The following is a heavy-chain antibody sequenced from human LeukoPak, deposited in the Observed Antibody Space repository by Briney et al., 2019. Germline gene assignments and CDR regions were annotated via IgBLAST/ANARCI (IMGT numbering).Heavy chain of an antibody. Sequence: PGGSLRLSCAASGFIFSSYTINWVRQAPGKGPEWVSSISSSSSYIYYADSVKGRFTISRDNARNSLYLQMNSLRAEDTAVYYCARDTLASRTTDYWGQGTLVTVSS. J-gene: IGHJ4*02. D-gene: IGHD1-1*01. V-gene: IGHV3-21*01. CDR1: GFIFSSYT. CDR2: ISSSSSYI. CDR3: ARDTLASRTTDY.